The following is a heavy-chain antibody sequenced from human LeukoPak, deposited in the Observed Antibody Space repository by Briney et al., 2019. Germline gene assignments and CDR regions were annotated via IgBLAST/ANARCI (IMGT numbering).Heavy chain of an antibody. Sequence: GGSLRLSCAASGFTFSSYEMNWVRQAPGKGLEWVSYISRSGSTIYYADSVKGRFTISRDNAKNSLYLQMNSLRAEDTAVYYCARDCGGGSCYGPYDTFDIWGQGTMVTVPS. CDR3: ARDCGGGSCYGPYDTFDI. CDR2: ISRSGSTI. V-gene: IGHV3-48*03. CDR1: GFTFSSYE. J-gene: IGHJ3*02. D-gene: IGHD2-15*01.